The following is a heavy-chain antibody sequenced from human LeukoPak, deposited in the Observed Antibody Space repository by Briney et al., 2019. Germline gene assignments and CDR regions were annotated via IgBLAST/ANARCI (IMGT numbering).Heavy chain of an antibody. CDR2: YDPEEVET. J-gene: IGHJ3*02. CDR3: VTSHQQLDVGVFDI. V-gene: IGHV1-24*01. CDR1: GYSLTVLA. D-gene: IGHD1-1*01. Sequence: ASVKVSCKVSGYSLTVLAMHWVRQAPGKGLEWMGGYDPEEVETAYAQKFQGRVIMTEDRSAETAYMELSNLRSEDTAVYYCVTSHQQLDVGVFDIWGQGTMVTVSS.